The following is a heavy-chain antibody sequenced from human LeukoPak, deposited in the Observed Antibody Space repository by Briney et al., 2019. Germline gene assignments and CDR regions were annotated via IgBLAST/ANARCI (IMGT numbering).Heavy chain of an antibody. CDR2: ISSSGSTI. J-gene: IGHJ6*03. V-gene: IGHV3-48*03. CDR3: ARDYSSGYFPRSYYYYMDV. D-gene: IGHD3-22*01. CDR1: GFTFSSYE. Sequence: PGGSLRLSCAASGFTFSSYEMNWVRQAPGKGLEWVSYISSSGSTIYYADSVKGRFTISRDNAKNSLYLQMNSLRAEDTALYYCARDYSSGYFPRSYYYYMDVWGKGTTVTVSS.